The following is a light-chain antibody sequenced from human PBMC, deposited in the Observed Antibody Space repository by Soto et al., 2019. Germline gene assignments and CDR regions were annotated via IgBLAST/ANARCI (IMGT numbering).Light chain of an antibody. CDR1: YSDVGGYNY. CDR3: TSYSSSNTHVL. CDR2: EVT. J-gene: IGLJ2*01. Sequence: QSVLTQPASVSGSPGQSITIAFTGTYSDVGGYNYVSWYQQHPGKAPKLMISEVTNRPSGVSNRFSGSKSGNTASLTISGLQAADEADYYCTSYSSSNTHVLFGGGTKVTVL. V-gene: IGLV2-14*01.